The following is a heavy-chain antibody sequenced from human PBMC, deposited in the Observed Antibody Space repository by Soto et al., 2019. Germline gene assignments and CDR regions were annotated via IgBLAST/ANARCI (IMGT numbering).Heavy chain of an antibody. J-gene: IGHJ4*02. D-gene: IGHD5-18*01. CDR1: GYTFTAYY. CDR3: ATRYSYVHF. CDR2: INPDSGDT. V-gene: IGHV1-2*02. Sequence: ASVKVSCKASGYTFTAYYIHWMRQAPGQGLEWMGWINPDSGDTNYAQKFQGRVTMTRDTSFSTAYMELSSLRSDDTAVYYCATRYSYVHFWGQGTLVTVSS.